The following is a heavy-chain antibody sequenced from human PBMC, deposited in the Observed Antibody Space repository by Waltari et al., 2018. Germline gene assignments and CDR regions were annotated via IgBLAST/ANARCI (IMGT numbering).Heavy chain of an antibody. CDR1: GYSFTTYG. Sequence: QVPLVQSGAEVKKPGASVQVSCRASGYSFTTYGTNWVRQAPGQGLEWMGWISPYNGDTQYSQKFQGRLTMTRNTSTSTAYMELTSLRSDDTAIYYCARAKSIINYAFHFDHWGQGSLVTVSS. CDR2: ISPYNGDT. V-gene: IGHV1-18*04. D-gene: IGHD2-2*01. J-gene: IGHJ4*02. CDR3: ARAKSIINYAFHFDH.